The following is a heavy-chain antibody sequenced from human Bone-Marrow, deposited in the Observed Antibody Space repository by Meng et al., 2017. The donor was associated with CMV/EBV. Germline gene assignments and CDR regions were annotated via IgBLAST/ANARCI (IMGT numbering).Heavy chain of an antibody. D-gene: IGHD1-26*01. CDR1: GGSFRVYY. V-gene: IGHV4-34*01. CDR2: IHHIGGT. J-gene: IGHJ4*02. Sequence: LPCAVYGGSFRVYYWSWLRQPPGKGLEWIGEIHHIGGTKYNPSLKSRVTISVDTSKNQFSLKLTSVTAADTAVYYCVSRYSWELFDFWGQGTLVTVSS. CDR3: VSRYSWELFDF.